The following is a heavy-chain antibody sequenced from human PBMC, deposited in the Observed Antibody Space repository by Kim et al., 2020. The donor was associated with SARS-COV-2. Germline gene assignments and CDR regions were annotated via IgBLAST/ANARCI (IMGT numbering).Heavy chain of an antibody. V-gene: IGHV4-30-4*01. J-gene: IGHJ4*02. CDR1: GGSISSGDYY. CDR2: IYYSGST. CDR3: ARAPGIAAAGTFLYYFDY. Sequence: SETLSLTCTVSGGSISSGDYYWSWIRQPPGKGLEWIGYIYYSGSTYYNPSLKSRVTISVDTSKNQFSLKLSSVTAADTAVYYCARAPGIAAAGTFLYYFDYGGQGTLVTASS. D-gene: IGHD6-13*01.